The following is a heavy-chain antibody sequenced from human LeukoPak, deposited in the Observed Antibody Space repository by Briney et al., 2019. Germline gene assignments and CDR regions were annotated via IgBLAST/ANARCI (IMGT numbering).Heavy chain of an antibody. J-gene: IGHJ4*02. CDR3: ARDRMGSSRIFDY. D-gene: IGHD6-13*01. CDR1: GFTFSSYA. Sequence: GRSLRLSCAASGFTFSSYAMHWVRQAPGKGLEWVAVISYDGSNKYYADSVKGRFTISRDNSKNTLYLQMNSLRAEDTAVYYCARDRMGSSRIFDYWGQGTLVTVSS. CDR2: ISYDGSNK. V-gene: IGHV3-30-3*01.